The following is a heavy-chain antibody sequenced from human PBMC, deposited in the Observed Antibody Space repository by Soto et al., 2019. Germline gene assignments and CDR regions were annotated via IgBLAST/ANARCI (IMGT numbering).Heavy chain of an antibody. CDR1: GFTVDDYA. CDR3: AKDMKWGGMTTIHYFDS. V-gene: IGHV3-9*01. CDR2: ISWNSETI. D-gene: IGHD4-17*01. J-gene: IGHJ4*02. Sequence: EVQLVESGGGLVQPGRSLRLSCAASGFTVDDYAMHWVRQAPGKGLEWVSGISWNSETIDYADSVKGRFTISRDTAKRSLFLQMNSLRPDDTALYYCAKDMKWGGMTTIHYFDSWGQGTLVTVSS.